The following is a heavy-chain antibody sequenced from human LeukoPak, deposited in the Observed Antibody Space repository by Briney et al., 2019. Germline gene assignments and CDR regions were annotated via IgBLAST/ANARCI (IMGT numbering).Heavy chain of an antibody. J-gene: IGHJ1*01. CDR2: IKSKTDGETI. D-gene: IGHD3-10*02. Sequence: PGGSLRLSCAASGFTFSDAWMSWVRQAPGKGLEWVGRIKSKTDGETIDYATPMKDRLRISRDDSKNTLHLQMNSLKTEDTAVYYCLFSIFQHWGQGTLVTVSS. V-gene: IGHV3-15*01. CDR1: GFTFSDAW. CDR3: LFSIFQH.